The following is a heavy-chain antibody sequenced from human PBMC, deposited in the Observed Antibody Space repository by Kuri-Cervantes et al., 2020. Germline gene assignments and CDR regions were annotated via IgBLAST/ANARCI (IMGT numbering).Heavy chain of an antibody. CDR3: ARAMVAAILYGMDV. V-gene: IGHV3-30-3*01. CDR2: ISYDGSNK. Sequence: LSLTCATSGFTFSSYAMSWVRQAPGKGLEWVAVISYDGSNKYYADSVKGRFTISRDNSKNTLYLQMNSLRAEDTAVYYCARAMVAAILYGMDVWGQGTTVTVSS. D-gene: IGHD5-12*01. CDR1: GFTFSSYA. J-gene: IGHJ6*02.